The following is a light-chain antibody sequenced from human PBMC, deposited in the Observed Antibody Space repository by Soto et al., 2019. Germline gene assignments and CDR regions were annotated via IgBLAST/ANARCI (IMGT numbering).Light chain of an antibody. CDR3: QSYDSSVTGSV. J-gene: IGLJ1*01. Sequence: QSVLTQPPSVSGAPGQTVTISCTGSSSNIGAGYDVHWYQQVPGTAPKLVLYGNTNRPSGVPDRFSGSKSGSSASLAITGLQAEDEADYYCQSYDSSVTGSVFGTGTKGTVL. CDR2: GNT. CDR1: SSNIGAGYD. V-gene: IGLV1-40*01.